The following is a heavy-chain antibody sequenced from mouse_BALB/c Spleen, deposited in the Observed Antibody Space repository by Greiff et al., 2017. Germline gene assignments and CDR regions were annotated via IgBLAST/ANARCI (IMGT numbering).Heavy chain of an antibody. CDR3: ARGRYGNYFDY. CDR1: VYSITSDYA. V-gene: IGHV3-2*02. J-gene: IGHJ2*01. D-gene: IGHD2-1*01. CDR2: ISYIGST. Sequence: EVQLVESGPGLVKPSPSLSLTCPVSVYSITSDYAWNWIRQFPGNNMEWMGYISYIGSTSYNPSFKRRISITRDTSKNQFFLQLNSVTTEDTATYYCARGRYGNYFDYWGQGTTLTVSS.